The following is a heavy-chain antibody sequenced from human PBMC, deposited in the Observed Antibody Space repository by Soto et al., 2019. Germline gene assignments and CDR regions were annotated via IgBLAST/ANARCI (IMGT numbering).Heavy chain of an antibody. CDR3: ARDLEVVGIVVVPGY. D-gene: IGHD2-15*01. CDR1: GFTFSSYG. J-gene: IGHJ4*02. Sequence: GGSLRLSCAASGFTFSSYGMHWVRQAPGKGLEWVAVIWYDGSNKYYADSVKGRFTISRDNSKNTLYLQMNSLRAEDTAVYYCARDLEVVGIVVVPGYWGQGTLVTVSS. CDR2: IWYDGSNK. V-gene: IGHV3-33*01.